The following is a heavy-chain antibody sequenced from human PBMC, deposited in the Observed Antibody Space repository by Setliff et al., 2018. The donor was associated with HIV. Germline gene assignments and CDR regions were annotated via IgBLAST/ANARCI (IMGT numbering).Heavy chain of an antibody. V-gene: IGHV4-59*12. CDR3: ARGYSSSLGWFDP. CDR2: IYYSGNT. D-gene: IGHD6-6*01. J-gene: IGHJ5*02. Sequence: SETLSLTCTVSSGSINSYYWSWVRQAPGKGLEWIGYIYYSGNTKYNPSLKSRIYISIDTSKNSLYLQMNSLRAADTAVYYCARGYSSSLGWFDPWGQGTLVTVSS. CDR1: SGSINSYY.